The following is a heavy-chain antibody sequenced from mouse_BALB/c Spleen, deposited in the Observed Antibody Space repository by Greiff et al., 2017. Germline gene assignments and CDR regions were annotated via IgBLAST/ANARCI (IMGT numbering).Heavy chain of an antibody. D-gene: IGHD6-1*01. CDR3: ARASLYAMDY. V-gene: IGHV1-7*01. Sequence: VQLQQSGAELVKPGASVKMSCKASGFTFTSYWMHWVKQRPGQGLEWIGYINPSTGYTEYNQKFKDKATLTADKSSSPAYMQLSSLTSEDSAVYYCARASLYAMDYWGQGTSVTVSS. CDR1: GFTFTSYW. CDR2: INPSTGYT. J-gene: IGHJ4*01.